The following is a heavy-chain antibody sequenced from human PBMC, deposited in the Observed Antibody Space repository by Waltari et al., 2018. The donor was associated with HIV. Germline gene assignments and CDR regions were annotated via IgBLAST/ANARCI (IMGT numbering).Heavy chain of an antibody. CDR3: VRDDPGYGPIDH. Sequence: LVESGGGVVKTGESLRLTCEASGFAVKPYSLNGVRQRPKRGLEWVASIRRATNEKFYLDSVRGRFVISRDDSESSVHLQMDSVKKEDTGKYFCVRDDPGYGPIDHWGRGTLVTV. D-gene: IGHD5-18*01. V-gene: IGHV3-21*04. J-gene: IGHJ5*02. CDR1: GFAVKPYS. CDR2: IRRATNEK.